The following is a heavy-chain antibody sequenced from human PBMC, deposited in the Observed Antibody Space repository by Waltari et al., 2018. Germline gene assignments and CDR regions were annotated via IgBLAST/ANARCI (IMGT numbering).Heavy chain of an antibody. J-gene: IGHJ4*02. D-gene: IGHD3-10*01. Sequence: QVQLVQSGAEVKKPGSSVKVSCKASGCTFSSYAISWVRQAPGQGLEWMGRIIPIFGTANYAQKFQGRVTITADKSTSTAYMELSSLRSEDTAVYYCARAPFERWGFDYYFDYWGQGTLVTVSS. CDR1: GCTFSSYA. CDR3: ARAPFERWGFDYYFDY. V-gene: IGHV1-69*08. CDR2: IIPIFGTA.